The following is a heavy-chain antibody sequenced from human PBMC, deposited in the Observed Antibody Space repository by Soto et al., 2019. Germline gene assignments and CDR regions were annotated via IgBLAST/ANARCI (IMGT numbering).Heavy chain of an antibody. Sequence: QGHLVQSGAEVKKPGASVKVSCKASGYTFTRYGISWVRQAPGQGLEWMGWISGYNGDTNYAQNLQDRVTMTIDTSTNTAYMELRSLTSEDTAVYYCAKNGQPPYYYYGLDVWGQGTTVTVSS. J-gene: IGHJ6*02. CDR2: ISGYNGDT. CDR1: GYTFTRYG. D-gene: IGHD2-8*01. CDR3: AKNGQPPYYYYGLDV. V-gene: IGHV1-18*01.